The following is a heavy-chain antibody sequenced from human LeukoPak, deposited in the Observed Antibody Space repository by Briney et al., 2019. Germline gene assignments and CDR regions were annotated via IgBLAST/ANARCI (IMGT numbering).Heavy chain of an antibody. D-gene: IGHD2-2*01. Sequence: GGSLRFSCAASGFTFTSYEMNWVRQAPGKGLEWVSYISSSGSTIYYADSVKGRFTISRDNAKNSLYLQMNSLRAEDTAVYYCARRYCSSTSCTLDYWGQGTLVTVSS. V-gene: IGHV3-48*03. CDR1: GFTFTSYE. CDR2: ISSSGSTI. J-gene: IGHJ4*02. CDR3: ARRYCSSTSCTLDY.